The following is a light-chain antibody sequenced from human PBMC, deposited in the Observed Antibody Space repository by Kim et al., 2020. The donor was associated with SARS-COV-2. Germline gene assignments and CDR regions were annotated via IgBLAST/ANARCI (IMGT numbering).Light chain of an antibody. Sequence: YELTQPPSVSVDPGKTARITCGGNNIGSKSVQWYQQKPGQAPVLVIYYDSDRPSGIPERFSGSNSGNTATLTISRVEAGDEADYYCQVWDSSSVNWVFGGGTQLTVL. CDR3: QVWDSSSVNWV. CDR1: NIGSKS. J-gene: IGLJ3*02. CDR2: YDS. V-gene: IGLV3-21*01.